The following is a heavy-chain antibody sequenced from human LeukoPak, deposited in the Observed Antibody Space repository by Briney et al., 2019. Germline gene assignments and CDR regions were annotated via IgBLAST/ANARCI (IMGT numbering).Heavy chain of an antibody. CDR1: GYTLTELS. CDR2: FDPEDGET. J-gene: IGHJ4*02. CDR3: ATGGYSYGQKXXAFDY. D-gene: IGHD5-18*01. Sequence: ASVKVSCKVSGYTLTELSMHWVRQAPGKGLEWMGGFDPEDGETIYAQKFQGRVTMTEDTSTDTAYMELSSLRSEDTAVYYCATGGYSYGQKXXAFDYWGQGTLVTVSS. V-gene: IGHV1-24*01.